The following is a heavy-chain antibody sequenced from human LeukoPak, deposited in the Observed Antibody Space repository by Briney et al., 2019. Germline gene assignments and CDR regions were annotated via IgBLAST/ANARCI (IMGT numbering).Heavy chain of an antibody. CDR2: INHSGST. D-gene: IGHD6-19*01. Sequence: KPSETLSLTCAVYGGSFSGYYWSWIRQPPGKGLEWIGEINHSGSTNYNPSLKSRVTISVDTSKNQFSLKLSSVTAADTAVYYCARGPIIAVAGSSGFDYWGQGTLVTVSS. CDR3: ARGPIIAVAGSSGFDY. CDR1: GGSFSGYY. J-gene: IGHJ4*02. V-gene: IGHV4-34*01.